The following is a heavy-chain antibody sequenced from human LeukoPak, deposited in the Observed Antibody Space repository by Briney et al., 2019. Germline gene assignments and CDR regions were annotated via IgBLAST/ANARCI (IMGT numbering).Heavy chain of an antibody. CDR2: IYHSGST. CDR3: AHGRGSGSYYSLFDY. CDR1: GGSISSGGYS. D-gene: IGHD3-10*01. Sequence: PSETLSLTCAVSGGSISSGGYSWSWIRQPPGKGLEWIGYIYHSGSTYYNPSLKSRVTISVDRSKNQFSLKLSSVTAADTAVYYCAHGRGSGSYYSLFDYWGQGTLVTVSS. V-gene: IGHV4-30-2*01. J-gene: IGHJ4*02.